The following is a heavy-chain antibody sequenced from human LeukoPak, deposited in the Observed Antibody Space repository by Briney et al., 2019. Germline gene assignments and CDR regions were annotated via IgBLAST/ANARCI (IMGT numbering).Heavy chain of an antibody. CDR1: GFTFSDYG. CDR2: IRYDGTSQ. D-gene: IGHD2-21*02. V-gene: IGHV3-30*02. Sequence: PGGSLRLSCAASGFTFSDYGMHWVRQAPGKGLEWVTFIRYDGTSQYYVESVKGRFTISRDNSKNTLYLQMNSLRPEDTAVYYCAEGNCGGDCHSYFYFYMDVWGKGTTVTVSS. CDR3: AEGNCGGDCHSYFYFYMDV. J-gene: IGHJ6*03.